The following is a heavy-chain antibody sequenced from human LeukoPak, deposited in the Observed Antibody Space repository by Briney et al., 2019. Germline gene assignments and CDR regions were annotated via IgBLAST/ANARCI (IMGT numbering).Heavy chain of an antibody. Sequence: GGSLRLSCAASGFTFSSYWMHWVRQAPGKGLVWVSRINSDGSSTSYADSVKGRFTISRHNSKNTLYLQMNSLRAEDTAVYYCARGGSFYYYYGMDVWGQGTTVTVSS. CDR1: GFTFSSYW. J-gene: IGHJ6*02. CDR3: ARGGSFYYYYGMDV. D-gene: IGHD5-12*01. CDR2: INSDGSST. V-gene: IGHV3-74*01.